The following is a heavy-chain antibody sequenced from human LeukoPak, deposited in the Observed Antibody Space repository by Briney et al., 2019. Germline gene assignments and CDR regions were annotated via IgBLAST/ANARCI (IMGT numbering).Heavy chain of an antibody. CDR3: ARDYTGYFP. CDR2: IKTDGSEK. J-gene: IGHJ5*02. D-gene: IGHD3-9*01. CDR1: GFTFSSYW. V-gene: IGHV3-7*03. Sequence: GGSLRLSCEASGFTFSSYWMSWVRQAPGKGLEWVANIKTDGSEKYYVDSVKGRFTISRDNAENSLYLQMNSLRAEDTAVYYCARDYTGYFPWGQGTLVIVSS.